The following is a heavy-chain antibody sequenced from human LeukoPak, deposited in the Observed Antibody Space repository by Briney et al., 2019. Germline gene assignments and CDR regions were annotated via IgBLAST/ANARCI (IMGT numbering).Heavy chain of an antibody. CDR2: INPNSGGT. CDR1: GYTFTSYY. CDR3: ARDGYSSSWSSYYYYYMDV. J-gene: IGHJ6*03. D-gene: IGHD6-13*01. V-gene: IGHV1-2*02. Sequence: ASVKVSCKASGYTFTSYYMHWVRQAPGQGLEWMGWINPNSGGTYSAQKFQGRVSMTSDTSISTAYIELSRLRSDDTAVYYCARDGYSSSWSSYYYYYMDVWGKGTTVTVSS.